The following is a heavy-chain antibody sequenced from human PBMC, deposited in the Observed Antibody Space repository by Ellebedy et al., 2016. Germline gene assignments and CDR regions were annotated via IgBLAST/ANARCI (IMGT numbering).Heavy chain of an antibody. CDR2: ISWNSGSI. CDR3: AKDWGWELPGSAFDI. V-gene: IGHV3-9*01. J-gene: IGHJ3*02. D-gene: IGHD1-26*01. Sequence: GGSLRLSXAASGFTFDDYAMHWVRQAPGKGLEWVSGISWNSGSIGYADSVKGRFTISRDNAKNSLYLQMNSLRAEDTALYYCAKDWGWELPGSAFDIWGQGTMVTVSS. CDR1: GFTFDDYA.